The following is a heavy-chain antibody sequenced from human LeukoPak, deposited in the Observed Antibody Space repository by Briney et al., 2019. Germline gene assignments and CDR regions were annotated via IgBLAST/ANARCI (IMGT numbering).Heavy chain of an antibody. V-gene: IGHV4-39*01. D-gene: IGHD4-11*01. J-gene: IGHJ4*02. Sequence: SETLSLTCTVSGGSISSSSYYWGWIRQPPGKGLEWIGSIYYSGSTYYNPSLKSRVTISVDTSKNQFSLKLSSVTAADTAVYYCARHPGLTVPYYFDYWGQGTLVTVSS. CDR2: IYYSGST. CDR3: ARHPGLTVPYYFDY. CDR1: GGSISSSSYY.